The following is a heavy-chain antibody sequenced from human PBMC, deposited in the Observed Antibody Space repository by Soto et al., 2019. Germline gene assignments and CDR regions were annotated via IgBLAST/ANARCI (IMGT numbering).Heavy chain of an antibody. CDR3: ARHLGGHTYYAMDV. D-gene: IGHD3-3*02. CDR2: IDPSDSYT. J-gene: IGHJ6*02. Sequence: GESLKISCKGSGYSFTSYWISWVRQMPGKGLEWMGRIDPSDSYTNYSPSFQGHVTISADKSISTAYLQWGSLKASDTAMYYCARHLGGHTYYAMDVCGQGTRVTVSS. V-gene: IGHV5-10-1*01. CDR1: GYSFTSYW.